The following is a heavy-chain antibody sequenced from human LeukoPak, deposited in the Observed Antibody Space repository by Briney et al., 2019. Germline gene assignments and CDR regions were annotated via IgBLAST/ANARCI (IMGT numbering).Heavy chain of an antibody. Sequence: TSETLSLTCSVSGGSITDYYWSWIRHSSGKGLEWIGYMYYSGSAYYRPSFKSRVTISVDTSKNQFSLKLTSVTAADTAVYYCARSTFSSSWNLWGQGALVTVSS. J-gene: IGHJ4*02. CDR3: ARSTFSSSWNL. CDR1: GGSITDYY. V-gene: IGHV4-59*08. D-gene: IGHD6-13*01. CDR2: MYYSGSA.